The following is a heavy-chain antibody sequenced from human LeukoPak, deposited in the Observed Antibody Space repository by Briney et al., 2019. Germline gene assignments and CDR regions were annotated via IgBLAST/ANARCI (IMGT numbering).Heavy chain of an antibody. CDR1: GFTFSHYW. Sequence: PAGSLTLSCAASGFTFSHYWMNWVRQAPGKGLEWVANIKQDGSEKYYVESVKGRFTISRDNAKNSLYLQMNSLRAEDTAVYYCARGGSSFGCWGQRTMVADSS. V-gene: IGHV3-7*05. CDR3: ARGGSSFGC. D-gene: IGHD1-26*01. J-gene: IGHJ4*02. CDR2: IKQDGSEK.